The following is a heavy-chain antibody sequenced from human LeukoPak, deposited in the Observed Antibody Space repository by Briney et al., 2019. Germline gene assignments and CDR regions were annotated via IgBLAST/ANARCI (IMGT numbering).Heavy chain of an antibody. D-gene: IGHD3-22*01. CDR3: ANMFFPHYYDSSGSSYYYYGMDV. CDR2: ISSSGSTI. CDR1: GFTFSDYY. V-gene: IGHV3-11*04. J-gene: IGHJ6*02. Sequence: PGGSLRLSCAASGFTFSDYYMSWIRQAPGKGLEWVSYISSSGSTIYYADSVKGRFTISRDNAKNSLYLQMNSLRAEDTAVYYCANMFFPHYYDSSGSSYYYYGMDVWGQGTTVTVSS.